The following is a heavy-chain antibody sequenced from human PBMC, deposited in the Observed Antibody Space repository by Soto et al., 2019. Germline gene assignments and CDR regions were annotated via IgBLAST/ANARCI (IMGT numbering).Heavy chain of an antibody. D-gene: IGHD3-22*01. V-gene: IGHV3-15*01. Sequence: EVQLVESGGGLVKPGGSLRLSCVASGFTFSNAWMSWVRQAPGKGLEWVGRIKSKTDGGTTDYAAPVKGRFAISRDDSETMMYLKINSLKTEDRAVYYCTTVLYYSESSGRVRRDYWGQGTLVTVSS. CDR2: IKSKTDGGTT. CDR3: TTVLYYSESSGRVRRDY. J-gene: IGHJ4*02. CDR1: GFTFSNAW.